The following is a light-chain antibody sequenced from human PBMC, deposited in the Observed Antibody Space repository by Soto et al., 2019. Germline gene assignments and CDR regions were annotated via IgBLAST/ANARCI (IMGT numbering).Light chain of an antibody. J-gene: IGKJ4*01. CDR2: DTS. CDR3: QQRSNWPPN. CDR1: ETVRTY. Sequence: EIVLTQSPATLSLSPGESATLSCRASETVRTYLAWYQHKPGQAPRLLIYDTSTRASGIPARFSGSGSGTDFLLTISSLEPEDFAVYYCQQRSNWPPNFGGGTRVEIK. V-gene: IGKV3-11*01.